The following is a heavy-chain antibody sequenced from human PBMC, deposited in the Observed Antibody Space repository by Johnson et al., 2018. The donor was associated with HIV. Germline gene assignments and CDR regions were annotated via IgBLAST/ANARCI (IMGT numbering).Heavy chain of an antibody. CDR3: AKANYYVYAFDI. J-gene: IGHJ3*02. D-gene: IGHD3-22*01. V-gene: IGHV3-30*04. CDR2: IWYDGSNK. Sequence: QVQLVESGGGVVQPGRSLRLSCAASGFTFSSYAMHWVRQAPGKGLEWVAVIWYDGSNKYYADSVKGRFTISRDNSKNTLYLQMNSLRVEDTAVYYCAKANYYVYAFDIWGQGTMVTVSS. CDR1: GFTFSSYA.